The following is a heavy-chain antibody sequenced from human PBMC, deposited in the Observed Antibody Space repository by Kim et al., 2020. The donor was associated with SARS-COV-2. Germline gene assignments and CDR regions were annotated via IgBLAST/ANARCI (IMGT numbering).Heavy chain of an antibody. CDR2: IKSKTDGGTT. CDR1: GFTFSNAW. CDR3: TTWDTRQSWIQLWLEY. D-gene: IGHD5-18*01. V-gene: IGHV3-15*01. Sequence: GGSLRLSCAASGFTFSNAWMSWVRQAPGKGLEWVGRIKSKTDGGTTDYAAPVKGRFTISRDDSKNTLYLQMNSLKTEDTAVYYCTTWDTRQSWIQLWLEYWGQGTLVTVSS. J-gene: IGHJ4*02.